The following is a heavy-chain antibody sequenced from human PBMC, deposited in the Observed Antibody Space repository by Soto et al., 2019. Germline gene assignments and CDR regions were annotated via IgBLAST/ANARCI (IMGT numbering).Heavy chain of an antibody. J-gene: IGHJ4*02. CDR1: GGSISSYY. Sequence: SETLSLTCTVSGGSISSYYWSWIRQPPGKGLEWIGYIYYSGSTNYNPSLKSRVTISVDTSKNQFSLKLSSVTAADTGGDYCARSGGGSSWYVAFDYWGQGTLVTVSS. D-gene: IGHD6-13*01. V-gene: IGHV4-59*01. CDR3: ARSGGGSSWYVAFDY. CDR2: IYYSGST.